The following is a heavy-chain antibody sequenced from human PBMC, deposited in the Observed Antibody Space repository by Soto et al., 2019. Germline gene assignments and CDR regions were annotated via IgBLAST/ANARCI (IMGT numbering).Heavy chain of an antibody. CDR2: IYYSGTT. J-gene: IGHJ6*02. Sequence: SETLSLTCSVSGGSFSSDSFIWSWVRQFPGKGLEWIGYIYYSGTTYYNPSLRSRVIMSVDTSKNQFSLKLSSVTAADTAVYYCERDHKWDGMDVWGQGTTVTVSS. V-gene: IGHV4-31*03. CDR3: ERDHKWDGMDV. CDR1: GGSFSSDSFI. D-gene: IGHD1-26*01.